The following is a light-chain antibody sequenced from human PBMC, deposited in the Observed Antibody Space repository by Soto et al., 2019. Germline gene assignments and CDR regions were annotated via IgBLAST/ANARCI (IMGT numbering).Light chain of an antibody. V-gene: IGLV2-14*01. J-gene: IGLJ1*01. CDR3: RSYTSSSAYV. CDR2: EVS. Sequence: QSALTQPASVSGSPGQSITISCTGTSSDVGGYNYVSWYQQHPGKAPKLMIYEVSNRPSGVSNRFSGSKSGNTASLTISGLQAEDEAEYYCRSYTSSSAYVFGTGTKLTV. CDR1: SSDVGGYNY.